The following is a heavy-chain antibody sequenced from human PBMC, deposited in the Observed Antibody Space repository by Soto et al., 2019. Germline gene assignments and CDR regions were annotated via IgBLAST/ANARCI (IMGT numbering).Heavy chain of an antibody. Sequence: GGSLRLSCAASGFTVSSNYMSWVRQAPGKGLEWVSVIYSGGSTYYADSVKGRFTISRHNSKNTLYLQMNSLRAEDMAVYYCARGAWSSGSYAFDIWGQGTMVTVSS. D-gene: IGHD3-10*01. CDR3: ARGAWSSGSYAFDI. V-gene: IGHV3-53*04. J-gene: IGHJ3*02. CDR1: GFTVSSNY. CDR2: IYSGGST.